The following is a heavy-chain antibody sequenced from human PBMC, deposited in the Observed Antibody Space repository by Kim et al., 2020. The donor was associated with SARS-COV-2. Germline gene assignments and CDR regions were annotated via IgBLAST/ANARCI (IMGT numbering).Heavy chain of an antibody. D-gene: IGHD3-16*01. CDR2: INPNNGGT. V-gene: IGHV1-69-2*01. J-gene: IGHJ6*04. CDR1: H. Sequence: HREWVKQSPGKSLEWIGDINPNNGGTIYNQKFKGKATLTVDKSSSTAYMELRSLTSEETAVYYCARGDYDLYFDVWGTGTTVTVSS. CDR3: ARGDYDLYFDV.